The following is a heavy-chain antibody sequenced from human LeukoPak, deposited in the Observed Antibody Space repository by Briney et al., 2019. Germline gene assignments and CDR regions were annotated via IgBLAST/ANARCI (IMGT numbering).Heavy chain of an antibody. Sequence: PGGSLRLPCAASGFTFSSYWMHWVRQSPGKGLVWVSRIKTDGSDTYYADSVRGRFTISRDNAKNTLYLQMDSLRAEDTAVYFCARGDYSSHTLWGQGTLVTVSS. CDR3: ARGDYSSHTL. V-gene: IGHV3-74*01. CDR2: IKTDGSDT. CDR1: GFTFSSYW. J-gene: IGHJ4*02. D-gene: IGHD4-11*01.